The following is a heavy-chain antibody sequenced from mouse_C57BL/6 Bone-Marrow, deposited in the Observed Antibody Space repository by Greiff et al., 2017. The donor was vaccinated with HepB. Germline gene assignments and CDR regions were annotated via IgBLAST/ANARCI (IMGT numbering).Heavy chain of an antibody. CDR1: GYTFTSYW. D-gene: IGHD1-1*01. J-gene: IGHJ1*03. CDR2: IHPNSGST. Sequence: VQLQQSGAELVKPGASVKLSCKASGYTFTSYWMHWVKQRPGQGLEWIGMIHPNSGSTNYNEKFKSKATLTVDKSSSTAYMQLSSLTSEDSAVYYCASIGSSYGWYFDVWGTGTTVTVSS. CDR3: ASIGSSYGWYFDV. V-gene: IGHV1-64*01.